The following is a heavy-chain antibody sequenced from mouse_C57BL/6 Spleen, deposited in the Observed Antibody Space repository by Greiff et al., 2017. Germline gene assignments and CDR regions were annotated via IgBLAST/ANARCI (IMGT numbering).Heavy chain of an antibody. CDR1: GYAFTNYL. V-gene: IGHV1-54*01. CDR3: ARRTTGGFAY. D-gene: IGHD1-1*01. CDR2: INPGSGGT. Sequence: QVQLKESGAELVRPGTSVKVSCKASGYAFTNYLIEWVKQRPGQGLEWIGVINPGSGGTNYNEKFKGKATLTADKSSNTAYMQLSSLTSEDSAVYFCARRTTGGFAYWGQGTLVTVSA. J-gene: IGHJ3*01.